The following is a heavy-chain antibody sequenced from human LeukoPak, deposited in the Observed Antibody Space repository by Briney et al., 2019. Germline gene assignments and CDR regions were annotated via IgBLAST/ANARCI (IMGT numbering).Heavy chain of an antibody. V-gene: IGHV3-11*01. CDR2: ISGKGGDI. Sequence: GGSLTHSLAASLCVHRGHYISWLRQAAGKGGEWISYISGKGGDIAYADAVKGRFTISRDNDKNSLHLQMNSLRVEETAVYHCVRQAGRAGGQWGQGTLIAVSS. D-gene: IGHD3-10*01. CDR1: LCVHRGHY. J-gene: IGHJ4*02. CDR3: VRQAGRAGGQ.